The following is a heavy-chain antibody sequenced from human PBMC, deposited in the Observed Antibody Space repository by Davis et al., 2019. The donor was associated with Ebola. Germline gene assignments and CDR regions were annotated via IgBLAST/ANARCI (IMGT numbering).Heavy chain of an antibody. Sequence: SGPTLVKPTETPTLTCTVSGFSLSNARMGVSWIRQPPGKALEWLAHIFSNDEKSYSTSLKSRLTISKDTSKSQVVLTMTNMDPVDTATYYCALHGTLQAFDIWGQGTMVTVSS. D-gene: IGHD4-11*01. CDR3: ALHGTLQAFDI. CDR1: GFSLSNARMG. CDR2: IFSNDEK. J-gene: IGHJ3*02. V-gene: IGHV2-26*01.